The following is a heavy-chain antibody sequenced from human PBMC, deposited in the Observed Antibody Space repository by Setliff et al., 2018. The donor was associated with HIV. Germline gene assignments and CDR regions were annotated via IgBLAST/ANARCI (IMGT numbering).Heavy chain of an antibody. Sequence: PRPSVKVSCKVSGYTFTDYYIQWMRLAPGKGLEWMGLVDPEDGKGAYAQKFQGRVTITTDESTSTAYMELSSLRSEDTAVYYCAREAPGSRNRWPYYFDFWGQGMLVTVS. CDR1: GYTFTDYY. J-gene: IGHJ4*02. CDR2: VDPEDGKG. CDR3: AREAPGSRNRWPYYFDF. D-gene: IGHD2-15*01. V-gene: IGHV1-69-2*01.